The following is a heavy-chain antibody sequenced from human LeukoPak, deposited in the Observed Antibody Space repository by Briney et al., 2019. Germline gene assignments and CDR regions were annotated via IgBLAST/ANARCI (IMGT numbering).Heavy chain of an antibody. CDR1: GGTFSSYA. CDR2: INPNSGGT. CDR3: ARGVVIAPQTFDY. D-gene: IGHD2-21*01. Sequence: GASVKVSCKASGGTFSSYAISWVRQAPGQGLEWMGWINPNSGGTNYAQKFQGRVTMTRDTSISTAYMELSRLRSDDTAVYYCARGVVIAPQTFDYWGQGTLVTVSS. J-gene: IGHJ4*02. V-gene: IGHV1-2*02.